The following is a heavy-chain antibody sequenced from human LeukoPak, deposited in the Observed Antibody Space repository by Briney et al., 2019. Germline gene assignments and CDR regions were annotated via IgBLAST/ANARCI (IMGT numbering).Heavy chain of an antibody. CDR3: ARARYCSSTSCYNWFDP. D-gene: IGHD2-2*01. V-gene: IGHV1-8*01. Sequence: ASVKVSCKASGYTFTSYDINWVRQATGQGLEWMGWMNPNSGNTGYAQRFQGRVTMTRNTSISTAYMELSSLRSEDTAVYYCARARYCSSTSCYNWFDPWGQGTLVTVSS. J-gene: IGHJ5*02. CDR2: MNPNSGNT. CDR1: GYTFTSYD.